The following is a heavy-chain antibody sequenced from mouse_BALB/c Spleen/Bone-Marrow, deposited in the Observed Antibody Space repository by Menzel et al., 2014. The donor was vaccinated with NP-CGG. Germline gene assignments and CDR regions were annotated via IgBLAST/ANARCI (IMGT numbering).Heavy chain of an antibody. J-gene: IGHJ2*01. CDR1: GFSLTGYG. V-gene: IGHV2-9*02. CDR3: ARERDLTLDY. D-gene: IGHD4-1*01. CDR2: ILAGGST. Sequence: VQLVESGPGLVAPSQSLSITCTVSGFSLTGYGVHWVRQPPGKGLEWLGVILAGGSTDYNSALMSRLSINKDNSKSQVFLKMNSLQTDDTAMYYCARERDLTLDYWGQGTTLTVSS.